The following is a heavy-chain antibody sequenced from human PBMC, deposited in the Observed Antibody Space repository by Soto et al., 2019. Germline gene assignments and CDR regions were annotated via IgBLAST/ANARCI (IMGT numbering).Heavy chain of an antibody. Sequence: GGSLRLSCAASGFTFSSYDMHWVRQATGKGLEWVSAIGTAGDTYYPGSVKGRFTISRENAKNSLYLQMNSLRAGDTAVYYCARGNGGGYYYYYMAVWGKGTTVTVSS. CDR1: GFTFSSYD. V-gene: IGHV3-13*01. J-gene: IGHJ6*03. D-gene: IGHD2-15*01. CDR2: IGTAGDT. CDR3: ARGNGGGYYYYYMAV.